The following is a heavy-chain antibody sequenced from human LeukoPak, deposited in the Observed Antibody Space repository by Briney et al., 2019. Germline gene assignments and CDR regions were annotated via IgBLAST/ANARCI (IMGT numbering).Heavy chain of an antibody. CDR1: GFTFSSYA. V-gene: IGHV3-23*01. CDR2: ISGSGGST. Sequence: GGSLRLSCAASGFTFSSYAMSWVRQAPGKGLEWVSAISGSGGSTYYADSVKGRFTISRDNSKNTLYLQMNSLRAEDTAVYYCARDQYYYYGMDVWGQGTTVTVSS. J-gene: IGHJ6*02. CDR3: ARDQYYYYGMDV.